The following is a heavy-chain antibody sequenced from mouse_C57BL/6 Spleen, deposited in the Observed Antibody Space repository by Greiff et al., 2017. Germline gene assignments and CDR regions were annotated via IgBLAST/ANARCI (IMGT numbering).Heavy chain of an antibody. D-gene: IGHD2-3*01. CDR2: INPGSGGT. CDR3: ARRGVYDGYFDAMDY. CDR1: GYAFTNYL. Sequence: VQLQQSGAELVRPGTSVKVSCKASGYAFTNYLIEWVKQRPGQGLEWIGVINPGSGGTNYNEKFQGKATLTADKSSITAYMQLSSLTSEDSAVXFCARRGVYDGYFDAMDYWGQGTSVTVSS. J-gene: IGHJ4*01. V-gene: IGHV1-54*01.